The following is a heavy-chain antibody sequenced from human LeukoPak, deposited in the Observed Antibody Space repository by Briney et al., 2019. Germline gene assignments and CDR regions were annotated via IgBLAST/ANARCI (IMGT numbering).Heavy chain of an antibody. Sequence: PGGTLRLSCVASGFSFVNYAMRWVGQAPGKGLQWVSQISGTGGATWYAGFARDRFTISRDNSKKTLDLQMSGLRVEDTAKYYCVRDPQGTYGTNWFVSWGQGTLLIVSS. V-gene: IGHV3-23*01. J-gene: IGHJ5*01. D-gene: IGHD2-21*01. CDR1: GFSFVNYA. CDR3: VRDPQGTYGTNWFVS. CDR2: ISGTGGAT.